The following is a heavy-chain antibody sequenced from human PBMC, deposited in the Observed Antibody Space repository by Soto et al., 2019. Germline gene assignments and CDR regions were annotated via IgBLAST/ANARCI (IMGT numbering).Heavy chain of an antibody. Sequence: ASRKVCCEACGDTFTANYIHWVRQAPGQGFEWMGWINPKSGGTKYPQKFQGRVTMTRDTSLSTVYMTLTRLTSDDTAVYYCARDLAKGGGSAGFDYWGQGTLVTVSS. CDR2: INPKSGGT. J-gene: IGHJ4*02. D-gene: IGHD1-26*01. CDR3: ARDLAKGGGSAGFDY. V-gene: IGHV1-2*02. CDR1: GDTFTANY.